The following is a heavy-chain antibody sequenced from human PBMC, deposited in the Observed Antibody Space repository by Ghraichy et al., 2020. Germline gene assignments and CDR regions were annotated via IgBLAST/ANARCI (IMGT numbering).Heavy chain of an antibody. Sequence: GGSLRLSCAASGFSLSGYWMSWVRQAPGKGLEWVANIKQDGSKKNYVGSVRGRFTISRDNAKNSLFLEMNSLRAEDTAVYYCARVYYGSEGFDYWGQGTLVTVSS. J-gene: IGHJ4*02. D-gene: IGHD3-22*01. CDR3: ARVYYGSEGFDY. CDR1: GFSLSGYW. V-gene: IGHV3-7*04. CDR2: IKQDGSKK.